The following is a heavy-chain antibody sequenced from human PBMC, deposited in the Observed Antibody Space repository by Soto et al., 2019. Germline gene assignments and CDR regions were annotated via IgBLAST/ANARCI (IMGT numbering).Heavy chain of an antibody. J-gene: IGHJ3*02. D-gene: IGHD1-7*01. CDR3: ARVGKLEIPCGAFDI. Sequence: LSLTCTVSGGSISSYYWCWIRQPGGKGLEWIGRIYTSGSTNYNPSLKSRVTMSVDTSKNQFSLKLSSVTAADTAVYYCARVGKLEIPCGAFDIWGQGTMITVSS. CDR1: GGSISSYY. V-gene: IGHV4-4*07. CDR2: IYTSGST.